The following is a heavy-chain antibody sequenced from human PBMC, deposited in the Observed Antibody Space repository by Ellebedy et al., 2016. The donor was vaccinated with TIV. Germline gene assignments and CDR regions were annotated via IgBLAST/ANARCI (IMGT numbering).Heavy chain of an antibody. J-gene: IGHJ4*02. Sequence: GESLKISXAASGFTFSSYSMNWVRQAPGKGLEWVSYISSSSSTIYYADSVKGRFTISRDNAKNSLYLQMNSLRAEDTAVYYCAREPDVNDYGDYGFDYWGQGTLVTVSS. CDR3: AREPDVNDYGDYGFDY. CDR2: ISSSSSTI. CDR1: GFTFSSYS. D-gene: IGHD4-17*01. V-gene: IGHV3-48*04.